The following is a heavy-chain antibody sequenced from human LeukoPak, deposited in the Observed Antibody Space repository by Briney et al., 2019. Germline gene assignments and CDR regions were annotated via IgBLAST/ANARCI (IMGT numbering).Heavy chain of an antibody. J-gene: IGHJ6*04. Sequence: GGSLRLSCAASGFTFSNYWMSWVHQAPGKGLEWVANIKQDGSEKYYVDSVKGRFTISRDDANNSLYLQMNSLRAEDTAVYYCARKAYGMDVWGKGTTVTVSS. V-gene: IGHV3-7*03. CDR1: GFTFSNYW. CDR2: IKQDGSEK. CDR3: ARKAYGMDV.